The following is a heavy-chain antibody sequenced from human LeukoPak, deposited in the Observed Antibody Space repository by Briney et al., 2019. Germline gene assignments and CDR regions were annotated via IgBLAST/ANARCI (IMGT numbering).Heavy chain of an antibody. Sequence: PSETLSLTCTVSGGSISSYYWSWIRQTPGKGLEWIGYVYYSGSTNYNPSLQSRVTISVDTSRTQFSLKLSSVTAADTAVYYCARGYGSGSYGYYYGMDVWGQGTTVTVSS. V-gene: IGHV4-59*01. J-gene: IGHJ6*02. CDR2: VYYSGST. CDR3: ARGYGSGSYGYYYGMDV. CDR1: GGSISSYY. D-gene: IGHD3-10*01.